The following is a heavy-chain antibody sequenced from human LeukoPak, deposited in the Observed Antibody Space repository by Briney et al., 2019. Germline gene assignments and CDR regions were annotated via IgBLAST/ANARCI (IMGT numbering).Heavy chain of an antibody. J-gene: IGHJ4*02. Sequence: GGSLRLSCAASGFTFSRNSMNWVRQAPGKGLEWVSSISTSSSYIDYADSVKGRFTISRDNAKNSLFLQMNSLRAEDTAVYYCARGAEGIAASDSKFDYWGQGTLVTVSS. CDR2: ISTSSSYI. CDR1: GFTFSRNS. V-gene: IGHV3-21*01. CDR3: ARGAEGIAASDSKFDY. D-gene: IGHD6-13*01.